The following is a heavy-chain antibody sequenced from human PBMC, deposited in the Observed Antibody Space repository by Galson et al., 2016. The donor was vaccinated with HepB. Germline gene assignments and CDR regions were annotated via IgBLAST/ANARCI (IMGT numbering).Heavy chain of an antibody. CDR1: GFNFNTYG. D-gene: IGHD2/OR15-2a*01. Sequence: SLRLSCAASGFNFNTYGMHWVRQAPGKGLEWVAADSMDGRRKFYADSVKGRFTISRDNSNNILFLQMSSLRADDTAVYFCAKRHEYCPPVGCSVDYWGQGTLVSVSS. CDR2: DSMDGRRK. CDR3: AKRHEYCPPVGCSVDY. J-gene: IGHJ4*02. V-gene: IGHV3-30*18.